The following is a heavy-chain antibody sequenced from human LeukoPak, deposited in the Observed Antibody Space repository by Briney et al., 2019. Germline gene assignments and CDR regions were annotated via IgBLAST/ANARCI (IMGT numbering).Heavy chain of an antibody. CDR3: ASRRYSSGWLTFDY. V-gene: IGHV5-51*01. CDR1: GYTFTSYW. Sequence: GESLSISCTGSGYTFTSYWIGWVRQMPGKGLEWMGIIYPGDSDTRYSPSFQGQVTISADKSISTAYLQWSSLKASDTAMYYCASRRYSSGWLTFDYWGQGTLVTVSS. D-gene: IGHD6-19*01. CDR2: IYPGDSDT. J-gene: IGHJ4*02.